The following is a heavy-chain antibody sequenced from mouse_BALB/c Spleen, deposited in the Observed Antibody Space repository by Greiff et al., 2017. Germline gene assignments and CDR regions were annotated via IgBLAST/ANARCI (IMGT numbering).Heavy chain of an antibody. D-gene: IGHD2-1*01. Sequence: VQLQQSGPDLVAPSQSLSITCTVSGFSLTSYGVHWVRQPPGKGLEWLGVIWAGGSTNYNSALMSRLSISKDNSKSQVFLKMNSLQTDDTAMYYCARADYGNYWYFDVWGAGTTVTVSS. V-gene: IGHV2-9*02. J-gene: IGHJ1*01. CDR2: IWAGGST. CDR1: GFSLTSYG. CDR3: ARADYGNYWYFDV.